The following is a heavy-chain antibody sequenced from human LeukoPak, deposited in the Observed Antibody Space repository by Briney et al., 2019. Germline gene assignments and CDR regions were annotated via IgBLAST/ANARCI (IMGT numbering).Heavy chain of an antibody. CDR1: GFTFSSYW. CDR3: ARSIVVVPAAMVGWFDP. Sequence: QPGGSLRLSCAASGFTFSSYWMHWVRQAPGKGLVWVSRINSDGSSTSYADSVKGRFTISRDNAKNTLYLQMNSLRAEDTAVYYCARSIVVVPAAMVGWFDPWGQGTLVTVSS. V-gene: IGHV3-74*01. J-gene: IGHJ5*02. CDR2: INSDGSST. D-gene: IGHD2-2*01.